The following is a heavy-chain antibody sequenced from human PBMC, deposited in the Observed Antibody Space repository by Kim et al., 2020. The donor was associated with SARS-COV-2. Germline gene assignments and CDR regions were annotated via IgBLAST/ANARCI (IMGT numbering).Heavy chain of an antibody. CDR2: ISSDGSIT. CDR1: RFTFNNYW. CDR3: ARGFLRDGFDV. Sequence: GGSLRLSCAVSRFTFNNYWINWVRHAPGKGLEWVARISSDGSITNYAGSVKGRFTVSRDNAENTLYLQMNSLRAEDTADYYCARGFLRDGFDVWGQGTTVTVSS. J-gene: IGHJ6*02. D-gene: IGHD3-10*01. V-gene: IGHV3-74*01.